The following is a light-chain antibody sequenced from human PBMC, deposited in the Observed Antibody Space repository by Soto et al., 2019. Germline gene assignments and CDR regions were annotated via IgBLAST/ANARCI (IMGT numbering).Light chain of an antibody. J-gene: IGKJ4*01. CDR3: QQRSDWPPLT. CDR1: QSVSNY. Sequence: EIVLTQSPATMSFSPGERATLSCRASQSVSNYLAWYQQKPGQAPRLLIYDASNRATGIPARFSGSGSGTDFTLTISSLEPEDFAVYYCQQRSDWPPLTFGGGTKVEIK. CDR2: DAS. V-gene: IGKV3-11*01.